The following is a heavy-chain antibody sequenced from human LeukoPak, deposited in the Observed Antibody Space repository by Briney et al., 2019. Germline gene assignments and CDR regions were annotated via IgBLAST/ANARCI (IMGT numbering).Heavy chain of an antibody. CDR1: GVSFSYLY. Sequence: PSETLSLTCAVYGVSFSYLYWRWLRPPPGKGREGIGEINDSRRTNYNPSLMTRVTVSVDTSKNQFSVRLTSVTATDIAVYYCARRWNYGRNYYIDVWGNGATVSVSS. CDR2: INDSRRT. D-gene: IGHD1-7*01. V-gene: IGHV4-34*01. CDR3: ARRWNYGRNYYIDV. J-gene: IGHJ6*03.